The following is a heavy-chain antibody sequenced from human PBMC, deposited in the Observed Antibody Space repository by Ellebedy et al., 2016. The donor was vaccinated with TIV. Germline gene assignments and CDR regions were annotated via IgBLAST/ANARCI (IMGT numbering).Heavy chain of an antibody. CDR2: INPNSGGT. CDR1: GYTFTGYY. V-gene: IGHV1-2*02. J-gene: IGHJ5*02. CDR3: ARDLDTMVRGVRNNWFDP. D-gene: IGHD3-10*01. Sequence: ASVKVSXKASGYTFTGYYMHWVRQAPGQGLEWMGWINPNSGGTNYAQKFQGRVTMTRDTSISTAYMELSRLRSDDTAVYYCARDLDTMVRGVRNNWFDPWGQGTLVTVSS.